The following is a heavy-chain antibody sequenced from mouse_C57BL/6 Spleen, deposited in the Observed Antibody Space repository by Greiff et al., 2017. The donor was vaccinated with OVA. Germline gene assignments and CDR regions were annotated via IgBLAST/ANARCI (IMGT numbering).Heavy chain of an antibody. CDR3: ARPGSSYRNWYFDV. V-gene: IGHV5-17*01. J-gene: IGHJ1*03. D-gene: IGHD1-1*01. CDR1: GFTFSDYG. Sequence: DVQLVESGGGLVKPGGSLKLSCAASGFTFSDYGMHWVRQAPEKGLEWVAYISSGSSTIYYADTVKGRFTISRDNAKNTLFLQMTSLRSEDTAMYYCARPGSSYRNWYFDVWGTGTTVTVSS. CDR2: ISSGSSTI.